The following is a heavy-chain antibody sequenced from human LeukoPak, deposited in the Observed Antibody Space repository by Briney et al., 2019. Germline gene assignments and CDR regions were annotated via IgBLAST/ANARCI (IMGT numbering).Heavy chain of an antibody. CDR3: ARAGDSSSWYSLAY. D-gene: IGHD6-13*01. CDR2: ISSSGSTI. J-gene: IGHJ4*02. V-gene: IGHV3-48*04. Sequence: GGSLRLSCAASGFTFSSYSMNWVRQAPGKGLEWVSYISSSGSTIYYADSVKGRFTISRDNAKNSLYLQMNSLRAEDTAVYYCARAGDSSSWYSLAYWGQGTLVTVSS. CDR1: GFTFSSYS.